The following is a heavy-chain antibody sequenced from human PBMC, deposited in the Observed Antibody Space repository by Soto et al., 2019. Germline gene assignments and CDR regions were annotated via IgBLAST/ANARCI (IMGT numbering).Heavy chain of an antibody. Sequence: SVKVSCKAPGGTFSTYAISWVRRAPGQGLEWMGGIIPMFGTANYAQRFQDRVTITADESTNTVYMELSSLRSEDTAVYYCAKDLDYGGSSDLFAPWGQGTLVTVSS. J-gene: IGHJ5*02. CDR1: GGTFSTYA. V-gene: IGHV1-69*13. CDR2: IIPMFGTA. CDR3: AKDLDYGGSSDLFAP. D-gene: IGHD2-15*01.